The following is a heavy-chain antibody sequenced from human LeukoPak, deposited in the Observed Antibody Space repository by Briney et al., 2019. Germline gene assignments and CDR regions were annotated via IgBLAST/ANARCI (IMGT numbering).Heavy chain of an antibody. J-gene: IGHJ4*02. Sequence: GGSLRLSCAASGFTFDDSGMSWVRQAPGKGLEWVSGINWNGGSTGYADSVKGRFTISRDNAKNSLYPQMNSLRAEDTALYHCARVLGAAAGTAYDYWGQGTLVTVSS. CDR3: ARVLGAAAGTAYDY. CDR1: GFTFDDSG. V-gene: IGHV3-20*01. CDR2: INWNGGST. D-gene: IGHD6-13*01.